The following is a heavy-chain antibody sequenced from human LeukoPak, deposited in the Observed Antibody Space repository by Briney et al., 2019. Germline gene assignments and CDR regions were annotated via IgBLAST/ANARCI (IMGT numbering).Heavy chain of an antibody. Sequence: ASVKVSCQASGGTFSSYAISWVRQAPGQGLEWMGGIIPIFGTANYAQKFQGRVTITADESTSTAYMELSSLRSEDTAVYYCARSLRTITMIVVVIPPPFVGWGQGTLVTVSS. CDR3: ARSLRTITMIVVVIPPPFVG. J-gene: IGHJ4*02. V-gene: IGHV1-69*13. CDR1: GGTFSSYA. CDR2: IIPIFGTA. D-gene: IGHD3-22*01.